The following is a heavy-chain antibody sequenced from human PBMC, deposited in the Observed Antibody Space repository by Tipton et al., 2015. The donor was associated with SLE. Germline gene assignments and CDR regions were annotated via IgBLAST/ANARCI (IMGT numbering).Heavy chain of an antibody. CDR3: ATERTRCSGYTCSDAFDV. D-gene: IGHD3-22*01. Sequence: TLSLTCTVSGSSISNYYWSWIRQSAGKGLEWIGRVHTSGSTSYNPSLKSRLTMSVDMSNNQLYLRLSSVTAADTAVYYCATERTRCSGYTCSDAFDVWGQGTVVTVSS. CDR2: VHTSGST. V-gene: IGHV4-4*07. J-gene: IGHJ3*01. CDR1: GSSISNYY.